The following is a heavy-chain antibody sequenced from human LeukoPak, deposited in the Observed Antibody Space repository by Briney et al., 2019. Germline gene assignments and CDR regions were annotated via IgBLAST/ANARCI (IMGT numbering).Heavy chain of an antibody. Sequence: GGSLRLSCPSSGFTFSGYVLTWVRQAPGKGLEWVSAISGSGNTTHYADSVKGRFTISKDNSKNTLYLQMDSLRAEDTAVYYCAKRWAPADRSPFHYWGQGTLVTVSS. V-gene: IGHV3-23*01. CDR1: GFTFSGYV. J-gene: IGHJ4*02. CDR3: AKRWAPADRSPFHY. CDR2: ISGSGNTT. D-gene: IGHD6-6*01.